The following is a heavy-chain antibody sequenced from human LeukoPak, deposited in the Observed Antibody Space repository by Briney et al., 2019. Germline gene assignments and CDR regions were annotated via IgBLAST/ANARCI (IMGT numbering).Heavy chain of an antibody. CDR2: INGDGSST. J-gene: IGHJ5*02. CDR3: VKSDWFDP. CDR1: GFTFSSYW. Sequence: GGSLRLSCAASGFTFSSYWMHWVRQAPGKGLVWVSRINGDGSSTSYADSVKGRFTISRDNAKNTLYLEMNSLRAEDTAVYHCVKSDWFDPWGQGTLVTVSS. V-gene: IGHV3-74*01.